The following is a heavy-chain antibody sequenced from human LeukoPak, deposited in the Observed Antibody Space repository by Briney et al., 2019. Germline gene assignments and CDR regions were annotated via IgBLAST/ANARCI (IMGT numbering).Heavy chain of an antibody. CDR2: ISSSSSTI. D-gene: IGHD2-2*01. J-gene: IGHJ4*02. V-gene: IGHV3-48*04. Sequence: PGGSLRLSCAASGFTFSSYSVNWVRQAPGKGLEWVSYISSSSSTIYYADSVKGRFTISRDNAKNSLFLQMNSLRAEDTAVYYCARAPTVLVGYCSSASCQADYWGQGTLVTVSS. CDR3: ARAPTVLVGYCSSASCQADY. CDR1: GFTFSSYS.